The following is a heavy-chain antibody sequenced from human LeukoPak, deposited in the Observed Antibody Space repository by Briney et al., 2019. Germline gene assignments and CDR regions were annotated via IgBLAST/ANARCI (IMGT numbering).Heavy chain of an antibody. Sequence: ASVKVSCKASGYTFTSFDINWVRQATGQGLEWMGWMNPNSGNTGYAQKLQGRVTMTRNTSISTAYMELSSLRSEDTAVYYCARVTLGSSGPNWFDPWGQGTLVTVSS. CDR2: MNPNSGNT. J-gene: IGHJ5*02. V-gene: IGHV1-8*01. CDR1: GYTFTSFD. D-gene: IGHD6-19*01. CDR3: ARVTLGSSGPNWFDP.